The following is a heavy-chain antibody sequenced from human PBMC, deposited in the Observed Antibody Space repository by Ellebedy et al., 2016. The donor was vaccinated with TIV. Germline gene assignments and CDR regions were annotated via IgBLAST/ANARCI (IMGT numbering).Heavy chain of an antibody. CDR3: ATVIYCSSTSCYSYFDY. V-gene: IGHV1-24*01. D-gene: IGHD2-2*01. Sequence: ASVKVSCXVSGYTLTELSMHWVRQAPGKGLEWMGGFDPEDGETIYAQKFQGRVTMTEDTSTDTAYMELSSLRSEDTAVYYCATVIYCSSTSCYSYFDYWGQGTLVTVSS. CDR1: GYTLTELS. J-gene: IGHJ4*02. CDR2: FDPEDGET.